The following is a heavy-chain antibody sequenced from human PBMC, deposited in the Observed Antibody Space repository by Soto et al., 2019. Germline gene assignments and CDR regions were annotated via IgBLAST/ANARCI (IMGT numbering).Heavy chain of an antibody. CDR3: AKNLPRTGRFDY. CDR2: IYYSGET. V-gene: IGHV4-39*01. J-gene: IGHJ4*02. Sequence: SETLSLTCTLSGASITSTTYFWAWIRQPPGRGLEWVGSIYYSGETHYNPSLKNRVTISVDRSKNQFSLQMTSVAAADTAVYYCAKNLPRTGRFDYWGQGTLVTVSS. CDR1: GASITSTTYF.